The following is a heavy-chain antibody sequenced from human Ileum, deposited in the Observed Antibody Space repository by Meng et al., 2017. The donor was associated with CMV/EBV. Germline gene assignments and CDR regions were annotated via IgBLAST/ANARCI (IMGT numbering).Heavy chain of an antibody. D-gene: IGHD4-23*01. CDR3: ARAGGNSLFDY. CDR2: VSTYNGNT. V-gene: IGHV1-18*01. J-gene: IGHJ4*02. Sequence: QVQLVQSGAEVQKPGXPGKVSCKASGYTFTNYGISWVRQAPGQGLEWMGWVSTYNGNTHYEQKLQGRVTMTTDRSTRTAYMELRSLRSDDTAVYYCARAGGNSLFDYWGRGTLVTVSS. CDR1: GYTFTNYG.